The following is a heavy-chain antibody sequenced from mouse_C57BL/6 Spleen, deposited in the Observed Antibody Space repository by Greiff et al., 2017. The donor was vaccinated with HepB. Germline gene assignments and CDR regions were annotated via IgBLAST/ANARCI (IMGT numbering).Heavy chain of an antibody. CDR1: GYTFTDYY. Sequence: EVQLQQSGPELVKPGASVKISCKASGYTFTDYYMNWVKQSHGKSLEWIGDINPNNGGTSYNQKFKGKATLTVDKSTSTAYMELRSLTSEDSAVYYCARDYYGSSLRYFDVWGTGTTVTVSS. CDR2: INPNNGGT. D-gene: IGHD1-1*01. CDR3: ARDYYGSSLRYFDV. V-gene: IGHV1-26*01. J-gene: IGHJ1*03.